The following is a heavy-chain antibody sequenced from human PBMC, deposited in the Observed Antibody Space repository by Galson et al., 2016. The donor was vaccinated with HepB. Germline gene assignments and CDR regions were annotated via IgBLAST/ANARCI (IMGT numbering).Heavy chain of an antibody. CDR1: GYTFTSYA. Sequence: SVKVSCKASGYTFTSYAMHWVRQAPGQRLEWMGWINAGNGYTKYSQRFQGRVTITRDTSASTAYMELSSLRSEDTAVYYCAGGSSWYPHFDYWGHGTLVTVSS. CDR2: INAGNGYT. CDR3: AGGSSWYPHFDY. V-gene: IGHV1-3*01. J-gene: IGHJ4*01. D-gene: IGHD6-13*01.